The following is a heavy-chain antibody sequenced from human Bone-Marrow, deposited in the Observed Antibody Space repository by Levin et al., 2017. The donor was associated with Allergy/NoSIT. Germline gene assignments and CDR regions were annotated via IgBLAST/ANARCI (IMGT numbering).Heavy chain of an antibody. CDR3: ARDLIVLEPGGSMNYYYGMDL. D-gene: IGHD2-2*01. CDR2: ISSSGIDYI. J-gene: IGHJ6*02. V-gene: IGHV3-21*01. Sequence: GGSLRLSCEASGFTFSLYSMNWVRQAPGKGLEWVSSISSSGIDYIYYADSVKGRFTVSRDNAKNSLYLQMSSLGAEDTAVYYCARDLIVLEPGGSMNYYYGMDLWGHGTTVTVSS. CDR1: GFTFSLYS.